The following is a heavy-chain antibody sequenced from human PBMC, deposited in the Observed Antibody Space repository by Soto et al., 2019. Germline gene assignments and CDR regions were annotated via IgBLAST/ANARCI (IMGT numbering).Heavy chain of an antibody. V-gene: IGHV4-34*01. CDR3: ARGDDVLLRFRESRPCGMVV. CDR2: INHSGST. CDR1: GGSFSGYY. J-gene: IGHJ6*02. D-gene: IGHD3-10*01. Sequence: QVQLQQWGAGQLKPSGTLSLTCAVYGGSFSGYYWSWIRQPPGKGLEWIVEINHSGSTNYNPSLKSRFTISVDTSKYEFSLKLSSVTDADTAVYYCARGDDVLLRFRESRPCGMVVWGQGPTVTVSS.